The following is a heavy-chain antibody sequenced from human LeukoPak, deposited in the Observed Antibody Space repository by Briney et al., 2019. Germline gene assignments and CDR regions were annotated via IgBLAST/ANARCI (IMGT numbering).Heavy chain of an antibody. CDR1: GGSFIPYY. CDR3: ARGGFYCGGDCYVDY. D-gene: IGHD2-21*02. J-gene: IGHJ4*02. CDR2: INHSGST. Sequence: SETLSLTCAVYGGSFIPYYWSWIRQPPGKGLEWIGEINHSGSTNYNPSLKSRVTISVDTSKDQFSLKLSSVTAADTAVYYCARGGFYCGGDCYVDYWGQGTLVTVSS. V-gene: IGHV4-34*01.